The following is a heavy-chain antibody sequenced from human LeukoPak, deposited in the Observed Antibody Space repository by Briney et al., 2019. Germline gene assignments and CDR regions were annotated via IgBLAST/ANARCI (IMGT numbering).Heavy chain of an antibody. CDR1: GYTFTSYP. Sequence: ASVKVSCKASGYTFTSYPMNWVRQAPGQGLERMGSINTHTGNPTYAQGFTGRFVFSFDTSVSTAYLQISSLKAEDIAVYYCAKVGSGSYLYWGQGTLVTVSS. V-gene: IGHV7-4-1*02. CDR2: INTHTGNP. CDR3: AKVGSGSYLY. D-gene: IGHD1-26*01. J-gene: IGHJ4*02.